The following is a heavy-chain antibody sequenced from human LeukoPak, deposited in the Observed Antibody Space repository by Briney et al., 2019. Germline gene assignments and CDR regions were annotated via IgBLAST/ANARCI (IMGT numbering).Heavy chain of an antibody. CDR2: IKQDGSEK. J-gene: IGHJ4*02. D-gene: IGHD1-26*01. CDR1: EFTFSTYW. CDR3: ARRSSGSPPYYFGY. Sequence: PGGSLRLSCAASEFTFSTYWMSWVRQAPGKGLEWVANIKQDGSEKYYVDSVRGRFAISRDNAKNTLYLQMNSLRAEDTAVYYCARRSSGSPPYYFGYWGQGTLVTVSS. V-gene: IGHV3-7*01.